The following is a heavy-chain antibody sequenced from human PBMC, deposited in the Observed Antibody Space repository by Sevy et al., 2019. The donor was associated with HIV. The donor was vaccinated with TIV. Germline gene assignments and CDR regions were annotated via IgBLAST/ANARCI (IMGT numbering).Heavy chain of an antibody. CDR2: ISGSGGSA. CDR1: GFTFNKHG. CDR3: AKDRVVRDPPDQGSFDI. V-gene: IGHV3-23*01. Sequence: GGSLRLSCAASGFTFNKHGMNWVRQAPGKGLEWVSSISGSGGSAYYADSVKGRFTVSRDNSKDTLFLQMNGLRAEDTAVYYCAKDRVVRDPPDQGSFDIWGQGTMVTVSS. D-gene: IGHD2-8*01. J-gene: IGHJ3*02.